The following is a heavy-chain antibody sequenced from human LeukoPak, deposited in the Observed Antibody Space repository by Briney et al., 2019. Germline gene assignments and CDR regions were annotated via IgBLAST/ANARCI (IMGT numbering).Heavy chain of an antibody. V-gene: IGHV3-23*01. CDR2: ISGSGGST. Sequence: GGSLRLSCSAAGFTLSSYAMRWVRQAPGKGLAWVSAISGSGGSTYYADAVKGRFTISRDNSKHTLYLQMNSLRAEDTAVYYCAKEYSMTNWFDPWGQGTLVTVSS. J-gene: IGHJ5*02. D-gene: IGHD6-13*01. CDR1: GFTLSSYA. CDR3: AKEYSMTNWFDP.